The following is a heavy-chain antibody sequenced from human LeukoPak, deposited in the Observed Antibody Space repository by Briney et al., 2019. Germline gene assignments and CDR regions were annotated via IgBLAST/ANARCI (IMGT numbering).Heavy chain of an antibody. CDR1: GFTFSSNG. CDR2: ISGSGDKT. Sequence: GGSLRLSCAASGFTFSSNGMSWVRKAPGKGLEWVSSISGSGDKTYYADSVKGRFTISRDNFKSTMYLQMNSLRAEDTAVYHCAKTNGYYDLWGQGTLVIVSS. J-gene: IGHJ4*02. D-gene: IGHD3-22*01. V-gene: IGHV3-23*01. CDR3: AKTNGYYDL.